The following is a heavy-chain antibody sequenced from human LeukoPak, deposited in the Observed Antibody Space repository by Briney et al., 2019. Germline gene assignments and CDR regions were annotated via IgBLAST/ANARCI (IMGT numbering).Heavy chain of an antibody. CDR2: IYYSGNT. J-gene: IGHJ4*02. CDR3: ARDRIAAAGAAFDY. D-gene: IGHD6-13*01. CDR1: GGSISSDGYY. Sequence: KPSETLSLTCTVSGGSISSDGYYWSWFRQHPGKGLEWIGYIYYSGNTYYNPSLKSRLTISVDTSKNQFSLKLSSVTAADTAVYYCARDRIAAAGAAFDYWGQGTLVTVSS. V-gene: IGHV4-31*03.